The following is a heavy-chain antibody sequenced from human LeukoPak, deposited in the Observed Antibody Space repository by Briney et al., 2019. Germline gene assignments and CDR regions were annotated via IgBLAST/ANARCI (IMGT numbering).Heavy chain of an antibody. V-gene: IGHV3-48*03. D-gene: IGHD3-16*02. Sequence: GGSLRLSCAASGFTFSSFEMNWVRQAPGKGLEWVSYISSSGSTIYYADSVKGRFTISRDNAKNSLYLQMNSLRAEDTAVYYCARLTFGGVIGFDYWGQGTLVTVSS. CDR2: ISSSGSTI. CDR3: ARLTFGGVIGFDY. J-gene: IGHJ4*02. CDR1: GFTFSSFE.